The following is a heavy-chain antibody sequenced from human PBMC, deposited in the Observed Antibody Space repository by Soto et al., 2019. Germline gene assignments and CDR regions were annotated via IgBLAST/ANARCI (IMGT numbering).Heavy chain of an antibody. V-gene: IGHV3-30*18. J-gene: IGHJ4*02. CDR2: ISYDGSNK. CDR3: AKDIGEYSGSYFFDY. CDR1: GFTFSSYG. Sequence: GGSLRLSCAASGFTFSSYGMHWVRQAPGKGLEWVAVISYDGSNKYYADSVKGRFTISRDNSKNTLYLQMNSLRAEDTAVYYCAKDIGEYSGSYFFDYWGQGTLVTVSS. D-gene: IGHD6-6*01.